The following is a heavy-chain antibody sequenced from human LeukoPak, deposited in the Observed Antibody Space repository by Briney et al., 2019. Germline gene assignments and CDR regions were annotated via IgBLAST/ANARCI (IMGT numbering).Heavy chain of an antibody. D-gene: IGHD2-2*02. J-gene: IGHJ4*02. CDR1: GFTFGDYA. CDR2: IRSKAHGGTT. CDR3: TRFISQLLYNY. V-gene: IGHV3-49*04. Sequence: GGSLRLSCTASGFTFGDYAMSWVRQAPGKGLEWVGFIRSKAHGGTTEYAASVKGRFTISRDDSKSIAYLQMNSLKTEDTAVYYCTRFISQLLYNYRGQGTLVTVSS.